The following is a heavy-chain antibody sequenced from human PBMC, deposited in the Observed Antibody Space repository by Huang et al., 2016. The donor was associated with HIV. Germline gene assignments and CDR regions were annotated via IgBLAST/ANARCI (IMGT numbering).Heavy chain of an antibody. CDR1: GYGFSSYW. CDR3: ARQVDGFRSHFDF. D-gene: IGHD5-18*01. Sequence: EVLLVQSGAELKEPGESLKISCKASGYGFSSYWIGWVRQKPGKGLEWMGGIYPRDSETKYSPSFDGQVTISADKSTRTAYLQWESLKAPDTAIYFCARQVDGFRSHFDFWGQGTLVSVSS. V-gene: IGHV5-51*01. CDR2: IYPRDSET. J-gene: IGHJ4*02.